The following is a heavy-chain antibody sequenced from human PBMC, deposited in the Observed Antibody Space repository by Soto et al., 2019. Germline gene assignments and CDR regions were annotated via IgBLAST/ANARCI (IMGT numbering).Heavy chain of an antibody. CDR1: GGSFSGYY. CDR2: INHSGST. D-gene: IGHD3-10*01. Sequence: QVQLQQWGAGLLKPSETLSLTCAVYGGSFSGYYWSWIRQPPGKGLEWIGEINHSGSTNYNPSLKSRVTISVDTSKNQFSLKLSSVTAADTAVYYCARSSRGSGTPFDYWGQGTLVTVSS. J-gene: IGHJ4*02. V-gene: IGHV4-34*01. CDR3: ARSSRGSGTPFDY.